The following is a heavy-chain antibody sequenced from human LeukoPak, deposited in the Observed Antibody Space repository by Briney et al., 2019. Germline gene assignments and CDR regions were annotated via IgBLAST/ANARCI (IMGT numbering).Heavy chain of an antibody. J-gene: IGHJ5*02. CDR1: GYTFTSYG. D-gene: IGHD2-15*01. V-gene: IGHV1-18*04. CDR2: ISGYNGNT. CDR3: ARGGYCSGGSSYLENWFDP. Sequence: ASVKVSCKASGYTFTSYGISWVRQAPGQGLEWMGWISGYNGNTNYAQKLQGRVTMTTDTSTSTAYMELRSLRSDDTAVYYCARGGYCSGGSSYLENWFDPWGQGTLVTVSS.